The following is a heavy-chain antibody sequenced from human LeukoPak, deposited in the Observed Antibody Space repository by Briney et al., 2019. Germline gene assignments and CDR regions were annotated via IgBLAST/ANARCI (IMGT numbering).Heavy chain of an antibody. CDR1: GFAFRNYW. J-gene: IGHJ4*02. CDR2: IWYDGSNQ. CDR3: ARDRFKDQKVRYFDH. Sequence: QPGGSLRLSCAASGFAFRNYWMHWVRQAPGKGLEWVAVIWYDGSNQYYVDSVKGRFTIFRDNSKNTMYLQMSSLRAEDTAVYYCARDRFKDQKVRYFDHWGQGTLVTVSS. V-gene: IGHV3-33*08. D-gene: IGHD1-1*01.